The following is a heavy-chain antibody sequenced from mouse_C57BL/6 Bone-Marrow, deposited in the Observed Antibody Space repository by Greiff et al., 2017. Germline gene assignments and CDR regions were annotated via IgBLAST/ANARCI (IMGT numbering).Heavy chain of an antibody. CDR2: IDPENGDT. CDR1: GFNITDDY. V-gene: IGHV14-4*01. J-gene: IGHJ2*01. CDR3: TTAYYSNYRGYYFDY. D-gene: IGHD2-5*01. Sequence: VQLKESGAELVRPGASVKLSCTASGFNITDDYMHWVKQRPEQGLEWIGWIDPENGDTEYASKFQGKATITADTSSNTAYLQLSSLTSEDTAVYYCTTAYYSNYRGYYFDYWGQGTTLTVSS.